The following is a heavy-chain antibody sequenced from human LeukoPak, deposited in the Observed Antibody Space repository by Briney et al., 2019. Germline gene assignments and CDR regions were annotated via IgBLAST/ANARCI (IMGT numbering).Heavy chain of an antibody. CDR3: ASFSTSGVIGDY. CDR2: ITSSSSYI. CDR1: GFTFSSYS. J-gene: IGHJ4*02. Sequence: GGSLRLSCAASGFTFSSYSMNWVRQAPGKGLEWISSITSSSSYIYYADSVKGRFTISRDNATNSLYLQISSLTAEDTAVYYCASFSTSGVIGDYWGQGTLVTVSS. D-gene: IGHD3-10*01. V-gene: IGHV3-21*01.